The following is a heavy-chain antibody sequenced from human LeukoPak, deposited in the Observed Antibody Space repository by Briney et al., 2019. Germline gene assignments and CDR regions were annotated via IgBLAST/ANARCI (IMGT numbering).Heavy chain of an antibody. CDR1: GFTFSSYA. CDR2: ISGSGGST. Sequence: GGSLRLSCAASGFTFSSYAMSWVRQAPGKGLEWVSAISGSGGSTYYADSVKGRFTISRDNSKNTLYLQMNSLGAEDTAVYYCAKARFGELNIDYWGQGTLVTVSS. V-gene: IGHV3-23*01. J-gene: IGHJ4*02. D-gene: IGHD3-10*01. CDR3: AKARFGELNIDY.